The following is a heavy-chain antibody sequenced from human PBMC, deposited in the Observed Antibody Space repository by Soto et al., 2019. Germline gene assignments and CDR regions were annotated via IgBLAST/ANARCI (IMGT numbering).Heavy chain of an antibody. CDR1: EFTFSSYG. CDR2: ISYDGSNK. Sequence: PGGSLRLSCAASEFTFSSYGMHWVRQAPGKGLEWVAVISYDGSNKYYADSVKGRFTISRDNSKNTLYLQMNSLRAEDTAVYYCAKRMDTAMTRPAFYYYYYGMGVWGQGTTVT. D-gene: IGHD5-18*01. J-gene: IGHJ6*02. CDR3: AKRMDTAMTRPAFYYYYYGMGV. V-gene: IGHV3-30*18.